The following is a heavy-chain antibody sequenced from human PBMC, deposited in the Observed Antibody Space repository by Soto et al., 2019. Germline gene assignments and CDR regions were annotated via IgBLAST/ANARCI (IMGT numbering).Heavy chain of an antibody. D-gene: IGHD2-8*01. J-gene: IGHJ5*02. CDR2: ISHKGNS. V-gene: IGHV4-31*03. CDR3: ARVSATGTRWFDP. Sequence: SETLSLTCSVSGGSTNSGAYYWGWVRQPPGKGLEWIGYISHKGNSYNNPSLKSRVTISLETSKNQFPLNLTSVTAADTAVYYCARVSATGTRWFDPWGQGTPVTVSS. CDR1: GGSTNSGAYY.